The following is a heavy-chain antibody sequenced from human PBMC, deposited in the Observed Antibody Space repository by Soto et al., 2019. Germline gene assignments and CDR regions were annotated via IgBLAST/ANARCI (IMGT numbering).Heavy chain of an antibody. CDR3: ARGGVVIAVAGPMDV. CDR2: INHSGST. CDR1: GGSFSGYY. Sequence: SETLSLTCAVYGGSFSGYYWSWIRQPPGKGLEWIGEINHSGSTNYNPSLKSRVTISVDTSKNQFSLKLSSVTAADTAVYYCARGGVVIAVAGPMDVWGQGTTVTVSS. J-gene: IGHJ6*02. D-gene: IGHD6-19*01. V-gene: IGHV4-34*01.